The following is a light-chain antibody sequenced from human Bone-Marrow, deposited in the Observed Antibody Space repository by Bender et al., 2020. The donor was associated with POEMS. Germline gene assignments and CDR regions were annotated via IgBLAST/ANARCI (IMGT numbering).Light chain of an antibody. Sequence: SYERTQPPSVSVSPGQTATITCSGEKLGEEYACWYQQKPGQSPVVVIYQDTKRPSGIPERFSGSTSGNTASLTISGTQTMDEADYYCQSWGSNTAVFGGGTKLTVL. V-gene: IGLV3-1*01. J-gene: IGLJ2*01. CDR3: QSWGSNTAV. CDR2: QDT. CDR1: KLGEEY.